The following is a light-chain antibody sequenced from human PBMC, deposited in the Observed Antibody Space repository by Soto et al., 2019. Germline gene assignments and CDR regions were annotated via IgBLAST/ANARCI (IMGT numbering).Light chain of an antibody. CDR2: RTS. CDR1: QSISSN. CDR3: QQFGASPTWT. V-gene: IGKV3-15*01. J-gene: IGKJ1*01. Sequence: EIVMTQSPATLSVSPGERATLSCRASQSISSNLAWYQQKPGQAPRLLMFRTSSRATGFPARFSGSGSGTEFNLTISRLEPEDFAVYYCQQFGASPTWTFGQGTKVDIK.